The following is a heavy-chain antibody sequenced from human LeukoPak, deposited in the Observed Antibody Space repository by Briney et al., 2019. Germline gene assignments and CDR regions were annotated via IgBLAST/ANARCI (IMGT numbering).Heavy chain of an antibody. CDR3: SRGLGGGSYYGY. CDR2: IYPSGGSP. Sequence: GASVKVSCKASGYTFTNYYIHWVRQAPGQGLEWMGIIYPSGGSPYYPQKLQRRVTTTRDTTTSTYYMVLSSLRSDDTALYSTSRGLGGGSYYGYWGEGALVSVSS. V-gene: IGHV1-46*01. J-gene: IGHJ4*02. D-gene: IGHD1-26*01. CDR1: GYTFTNYY.